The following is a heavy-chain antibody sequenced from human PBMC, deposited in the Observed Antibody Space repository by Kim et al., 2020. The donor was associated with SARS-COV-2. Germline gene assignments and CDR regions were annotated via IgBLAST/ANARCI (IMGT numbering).Heavy chain of an antibody. V-gene: IGHV3-7*04. Sequence: DSLKGRFTIARDNAKNSLYLQMNSLRAEDTAVYYCARGQVGATFDYWGQGTLVTVSS. CDR3: ARGQVGATFDY. J-gene: IGHJ4*02. D-gene: IGHD1-26*01.